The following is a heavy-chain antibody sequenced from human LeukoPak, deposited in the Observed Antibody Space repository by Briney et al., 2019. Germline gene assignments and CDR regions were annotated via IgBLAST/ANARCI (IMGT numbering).Heavy chain of an antibody. D-gene: IGHD1-26*01. CDR3: ASLLGAPPRTWFDP. V-gene: IGHV4-4*07. CDR2: IYTSGST. J-gene: IGHJ5*02. Sequence: PSETLSLTFTVSGGSISSYYWSWIRQPAGKGLEWIGRIYTSGSTNYNPSLKSRVTMSVDTSKNQFSLKLSSVTAADTAVYYCASLLGAPPRTWFDPWGQGTLVTVSS. CDR1: GGSISSYY.